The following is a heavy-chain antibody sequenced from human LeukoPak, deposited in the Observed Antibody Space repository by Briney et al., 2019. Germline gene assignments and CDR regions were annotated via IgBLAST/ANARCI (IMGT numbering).Heavy chain of an antibody. Sequence: ASVKVSCKASGYTFTSYYMHWVRQAPGQGLEWMGIINPSGGSTSYAQKFQGRVAMTRDMSTSTVYMELSSLRSEDTAVYYCXXXXXSSWGGSWFDPWGQGTLVTVSS. V-gene: IGHV1-46*01. D-gene: IGHD6-13*01. CDR1: GYTFTSYY. CDR3: XXXXXSSWGGSWFDP. J-gene: IGHJ5*02. CDR2: INPSGGST.